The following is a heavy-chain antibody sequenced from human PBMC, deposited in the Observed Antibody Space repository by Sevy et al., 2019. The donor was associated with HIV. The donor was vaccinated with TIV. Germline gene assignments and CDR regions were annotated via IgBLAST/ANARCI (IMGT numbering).Heavy chain of an antibody. V-gene: IGHV4-59*08. D-gene: IGHD1-26*01. CDR2: IYYNGHI. Sequence: SETLSLTCTVSGGSITSLYWNWIRQPPGKGLEWIANIYYNGHINYNPSLKSRVTLSLDTSKNQYSLRLSSVTAADTDMYYCAGENAWGRGYSWGQGTLVTVS. CDR3: AGENAWGRGYS. CDR1: GGSITSLY. J-gene: IGHJ4*02.